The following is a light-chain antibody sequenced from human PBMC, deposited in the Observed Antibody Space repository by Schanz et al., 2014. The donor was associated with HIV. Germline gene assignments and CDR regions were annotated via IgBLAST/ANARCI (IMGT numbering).Light chain of an antibody. CDR2: GAS. CDR1: QGIRND. J-gene: IGKJ4*01. V-gene: IGKV1-6*01. CDR3: QKYNSAPLT. Sequence: AIQMTQSPSSLYASVGDRVTITCRASQGIRNDLGWYQQKPGKAPKLLIFGASGLQGGVPSRFSGSGSGTDFTLTISSLQPEDVATYYCQKYNSAPLTFGGGTKVEIK.